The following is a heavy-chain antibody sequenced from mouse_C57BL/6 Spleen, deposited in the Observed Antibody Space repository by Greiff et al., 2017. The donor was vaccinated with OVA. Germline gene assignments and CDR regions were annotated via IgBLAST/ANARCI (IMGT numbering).Heavy chain of an antibody. CDR3: ARSGYDYDEGNFDY. V-gene: IGHV1-80*01. CDR2: IYPGDGDT. CDR1: GYAFSSYW. D-gene: IGHD2-4*01. Sequence: VQVVESGAELVKPGASVKISCKASGYAFSSYWMNWVKQRPGKGLEWIGQIYPGDGDTNYNGKFKGKATLTADKSSSTAYMQLSSLTSEDSAVYFCARSGYDYDEGNFDYWGQGTTLTVSS. J-gene: IGHJ2*01.